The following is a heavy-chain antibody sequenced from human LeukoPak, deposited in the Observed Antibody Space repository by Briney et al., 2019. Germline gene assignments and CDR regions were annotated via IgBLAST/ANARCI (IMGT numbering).Heavy chain of an antibody. Sequence: SETLSLTCTVSGGSITTSGHYWGWIRQPPGKGLEWIGSIDYRERTTYNPSLKSRVAISADTSRNQFSLKLSSVTATDTAVYYCANYVSGTMRDYWGQGTLVTVSS. CDR2: IDYRERT. J-gene: IGHJ4*02. V-gene: IGHV4-39*01. CDR3: ANYVSGTMRDY. D-gene: IGHD3-16*01. CDR1: GGSITTSGHY.